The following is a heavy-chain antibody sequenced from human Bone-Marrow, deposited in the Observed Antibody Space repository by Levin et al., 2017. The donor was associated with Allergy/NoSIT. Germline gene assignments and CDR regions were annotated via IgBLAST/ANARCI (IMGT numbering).Heavy chain of an antibody. Sequence: LRLSCTVSGGSISSGDYYWSWIRQPPGKGLEWIGYIYYSGSTYYNPSLKSRVTISVDTSKNQFSLKLSSVTAADTAVYYCARDLSSSSDGMDVWGQGTTVTVSS. CDR1: GGSISSGDYY. CDR3: ARDLSSSSDGMDV. CDR2: IYYSGST. D-gene: IGHD6-6*01. J-gene: IGHJ6*02. V-gene: IGHV4-30-4*01.